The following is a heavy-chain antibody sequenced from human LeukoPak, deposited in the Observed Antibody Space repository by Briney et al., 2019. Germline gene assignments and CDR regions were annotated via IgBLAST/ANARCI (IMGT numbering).Heavy chain of an antibody. CDR1: GITFDDYA. CDR3: AKDMSRWVHAGWFNY. J-gene: IGHJ4*02. V-gene: IGHV3-9*01. Sequence: GRSLRLSCAASGITFDDYAMHWVRQAPGKGLEWVSGISWNSDTIGYADSVKGRFTISRDNAKNSLYLQMNSLRAEDTALYYCAKDMSRWVHAGWFNYWGQGTLVSVSS. D-gene: IGHD5-24*01. CDR2: ISWNSDTI.